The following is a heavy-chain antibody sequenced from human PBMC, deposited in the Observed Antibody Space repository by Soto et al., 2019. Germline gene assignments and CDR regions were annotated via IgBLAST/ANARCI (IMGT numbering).Heavy chain of an antibody. CDR1: GDSISSDKW. CDR3: ARGGDWQFDY. J-gene: IGHJ4*02. D-gene: IGHD2-21*02. CDR2: IHHSGRT. Sequence: PSETLSLTCAVSGDSISSDKWWSWVRQPPGKGLEWIGEIHHSGRTNYNPSLKSRVTILVEKSKNQVSLELSSMTAADTAVYYCARGGDWQFDYWGKGTLVTVSS. V-gene: IGHV4-4*02.